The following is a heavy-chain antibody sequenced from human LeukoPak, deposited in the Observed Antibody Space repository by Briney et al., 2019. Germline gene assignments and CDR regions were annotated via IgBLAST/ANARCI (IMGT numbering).Heavy chain of an antibody. CDR2: IYYSGST. J-gene: IGHJ4*02. V-gene: IGHV4-59*01. CDR1: GGSISSYY. D-gene: IGHD3-9*01. Sequence: PSETLSLTCTVSGGSISSYYWSWIRQPPGKGLEWIGYIYYSGSTNYNPSLKSRVTISVDTSKNQFSLKLSSVTAADTAVYYCARGRHYDILTGYYIYDAPNLKGFDYWGQGTLVTVSS. CDR3: ARGRHYDILTGYYIYDAPNLKGFDY.